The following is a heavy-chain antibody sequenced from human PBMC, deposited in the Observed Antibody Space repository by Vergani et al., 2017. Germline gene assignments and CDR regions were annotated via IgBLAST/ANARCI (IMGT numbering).Heavy chain of an antibody. D-gene: IGHD1-26*01. V-gene: IGHV3-20*04. CDR1: GFTFDDYG. CDR3: AKGGVGADTRYYYMDV. J-gene: IGHJ6*03. CDR2: LSASDRRT. Sequence: EVQLVESGGGVVRPGGSLRLSCAASGFTFDDYGMSWVRQAPGKGLEWVSTLSASDRRTHYADSVKGRFTISRDNSKNTLFLYMNSLRPEDTAVYYCAKGGVGADTRYYYMDVWGKGTTVTVSS.